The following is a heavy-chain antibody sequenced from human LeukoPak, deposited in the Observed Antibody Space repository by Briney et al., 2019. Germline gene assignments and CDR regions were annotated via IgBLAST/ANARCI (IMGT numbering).Heavy chain of an antibody. D-gene: IGHD1-7*01. Sequence: GGSLRLSCAASGFTFSSHWMSWVRQAPGKGLEWVANIKKDGSEKYYVDAVKGRFTISRDNSKNTLYLQMNSLRPEDTALYYCAKDSAEGSGTFFDYWGQGTLVTVSS. CDR3: AKDSAEGSGTFFDY. J-gene: IGHJ4*02. CDR2: IKKDGSEK. CDR1: GFTFSSHW. V-gene: IGHV3-7*01.